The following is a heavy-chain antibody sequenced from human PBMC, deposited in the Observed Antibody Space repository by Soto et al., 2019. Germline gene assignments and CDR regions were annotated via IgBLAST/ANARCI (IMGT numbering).Heavy chain of an antibody. CDR1: GGSISSGGYY. CDR3: ARGGYYYENSGQNAYDY. Sequence: TLSLTCTVSGGSISSGGYYWSWIRQHPGKGLEWIGYIYYGGSTYYNPSLKSRATISGDTSKNQFSLKLSSVTAADTAVYYCARGGYYYENSGQNAYDYWGQGILVTVPS. V-gene: IGHV4-31*03. J-gene: IGHJ4*01. CDR2: IYYGGST. D-gene: IGHD3-22*01.